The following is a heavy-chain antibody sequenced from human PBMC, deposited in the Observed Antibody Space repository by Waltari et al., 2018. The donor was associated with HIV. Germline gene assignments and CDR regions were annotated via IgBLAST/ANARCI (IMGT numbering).Heavy chain of an antibody. CDR3: ASDQSRDTATGDL. V-gene: IGHV3-53*01. Sequence: EVQLVESGGGLIQPGGSLRLSCVATGFTVSNKFMRWVRQAPGKGLEWVSVIYSGGSTYYADSVRGRFTISRDNSKNTVYLQMNSLRVEDTAVYYCASDQSRDTATGDLWGQGTLVTVSS. J-gene: IGHJ5*02. D-gene: IGHD5-18*01. CDR1: GFTVSNKF. CDR2: IYSGGST.